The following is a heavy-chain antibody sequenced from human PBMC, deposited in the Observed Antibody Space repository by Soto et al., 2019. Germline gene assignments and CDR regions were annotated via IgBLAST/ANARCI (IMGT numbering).Heavy chain of an antibody. D-gene: IGHD3-10*01. CDR2: ISWNSGSI. J-gene: IGHJ4*02. CDR1: GFTFDDYA. V-gene: IGHV3-9*01. Sequence: GGSLRLSCAASGFTFDDYAMHWVRQAPGKGLEWVSGISWNSGSIGYADSVKGRFTISRDNAKNSLYLQMNSLRAEDTALYYCAKDSKWLGELYRSNYFDYWGQGTLVTVSS. CDR3: AKDSKWLGELYRSNYFDY.